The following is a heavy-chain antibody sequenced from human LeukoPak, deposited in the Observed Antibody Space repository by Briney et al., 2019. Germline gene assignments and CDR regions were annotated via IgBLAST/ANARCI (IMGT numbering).Heavy chain of an antibody. CDR1: GFTFSSYS. V-gene: IGHV3-21*01. CDR2: ISSSSSYI. CDR3: ARDLGGAFDY. D-gene: IGHD3-16*01. J-gene: IGHJ4*02. Sequence: GSLGLSCAASGFTFSSYSMNWVRQAPGKGLEWVSSISSSSSYIYYADSVKGRFTISRDNAKNSLYLQMNSLRAEDTAVYYCARDLGGAFDYWGQGTLVTVSS.